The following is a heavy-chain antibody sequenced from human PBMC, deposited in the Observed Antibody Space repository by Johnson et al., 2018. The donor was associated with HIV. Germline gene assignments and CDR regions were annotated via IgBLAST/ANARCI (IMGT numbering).Heavy chain of an antibody. CDR3: ARAGSSSDDAFDI. CDR2: ISYDGSNK. V-gene: IGHV3-30-3*01. Sequence: QVQLVESGGGVVQPGRSLRLSCAASGFTFSSYDMHWVRQAPGKGLEWVAVISYDGSNKYYADSVKGRFTISRDNSKNTLYLQMNSLRAEDTAVYYCARAGSSSDDAFDIWGQGTMVTVSS. J-gene: IGHJ3*02. CDR1: GFTFSSYD. D-gene: IGHD6-6*01.